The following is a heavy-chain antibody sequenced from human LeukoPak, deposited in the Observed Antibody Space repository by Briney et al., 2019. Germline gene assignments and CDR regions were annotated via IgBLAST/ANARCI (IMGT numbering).Heavy chain of an antibody. J-gene: IGHJ4*02. Sequence: WASVKVSCKASGYTFTSYDINWVRQATGQGLEWMGWMNPNSGNTGYAQKFQGRVTMTRNTSISTAYMELSSLRSEDTAVYYCARGGRIWGGFGKDKPPICWGQGTLVTVSS. D-gene: IGHD3-3*01. V-gene: IGHV1-8*01. CDR3: ARGGRIWGGFGKDKPPIC. CDR1: GYTFTSYD. CDR2: MNPNSGNT.